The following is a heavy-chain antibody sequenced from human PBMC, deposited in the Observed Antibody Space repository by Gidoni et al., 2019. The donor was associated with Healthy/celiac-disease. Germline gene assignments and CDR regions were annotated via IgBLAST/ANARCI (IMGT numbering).Heavy chain of an antibody. J-gene: IGHJ4*02. D-gene: IGHD3-10*01. CDR3: ARDRTGSAESTPRSGYFDY. CDR1: GFTFSSYG. Sequence: QVQLVESGGGVVQPGRSLRLSCAASGFTFSSYGMHWVRQAPGKGLEWVAVIWYDGSNKYYADSVKGRFTISRDNSKNTLYLQMNSLRAEDTAVYYCARDRTGSAESTPRSGYFDYWGQGTLVTVSS. V-gene: IGHV3-33*01. CDR2: IWYDGSNK.